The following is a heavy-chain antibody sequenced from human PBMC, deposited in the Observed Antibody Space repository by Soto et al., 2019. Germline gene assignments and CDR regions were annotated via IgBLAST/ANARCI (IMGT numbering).Heavy chain of an antibody. D-gene: IGHD3-10*01. CDR3: ARGTGNYYSYIDY. CDR1: GFTFSSYG. J-gene: IGHJ4*02. V-gene: IGHV3-33*01. Sequence: QVQLVESGGGVVQPGRSLRLSCAASGFTFSSYGIHWVRQAPGKGLEWVAIIWYDGSDKYYADSVKGRFTISRDNSKNTLYLQMNSLSAEDTAVYYCARGTGNYYSYIDYWGQGTLVTVSS. CDR2: IWYDGSDK.